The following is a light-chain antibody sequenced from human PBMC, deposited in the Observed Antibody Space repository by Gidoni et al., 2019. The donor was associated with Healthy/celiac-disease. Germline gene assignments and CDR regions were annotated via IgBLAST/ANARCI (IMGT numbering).Light chain of an antibody. CDR3: QQSYSTPFT. J-gene: IGKJ5*01. Sequence: DIQITQVPSSLSASVGDRVTITCRASQSISSYLNWYQQKPGKAPKVLIYAASSLQSGVPSRFSGSGSGTDFTLTISSLQPEDFATYYCQQSYSTPFTFGQGTRLEIK. V-gene: IGKV1-39*01. CDR1: QSISSY. CDR2: AAS.